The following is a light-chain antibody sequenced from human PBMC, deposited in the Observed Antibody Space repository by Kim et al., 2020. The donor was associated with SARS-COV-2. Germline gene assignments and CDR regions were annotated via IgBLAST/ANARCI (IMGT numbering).Light chain of an antibody. V-gene: IGLV2-23*02. CDR2: EVT. J-gene: IGLJ2*01. CDR1: ISDIGSHNL. CDR3: CSHATDRAVV. Sequence: QSVVTQPASMSGSPGQSITISCTGTISDIGSHNLVSWYQQHPSKAPKVIIFEVTKRPSGVSDRFSGSKSGNTASLTISGLQAEDEADYYCCSHATDRAVVFGGGTQLTVL.